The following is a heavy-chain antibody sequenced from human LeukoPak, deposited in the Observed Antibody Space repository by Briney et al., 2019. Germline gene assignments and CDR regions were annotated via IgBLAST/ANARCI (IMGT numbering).Heavy chain of an antibody. D-gene: IGHD3-9*01. Sequence: PGGSLRLSCAASGFTFSSYSMNWVRQAPGKGLEWVSSISSSSSYIYYADSVKGRFTISRDNAKNSLYLQMNSLRAEDTAVYHCARDGMTYYDILTGDFDYWGQGTLVTVSS. J-gene: IGHJ4*02. CDR2: ISSSSSYI. CDR1: GFTFSSYS. V-gene: IGHV3-21*01. CDR3: ARDGMTYYDILTGDFDY.